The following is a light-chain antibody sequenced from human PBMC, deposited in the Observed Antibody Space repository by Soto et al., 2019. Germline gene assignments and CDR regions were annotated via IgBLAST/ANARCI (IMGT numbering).Light chain of an antibody. V-gene: IGLV2-14*01. CDR1: SSDVGAYNY. CDR2: EVS. Sequence: QSALTQPASVSGSPGQSITISCTGTSSDVGAYNYVSWYQQHPGKAPKLMIYEVSNRPSGGSNRFSGSKSGNTASLTISGLQAEDEGDYYCSSYTSGSTWVFGGGTKLTVL. J-gene: IGLJ3*02. CDR3: SSYTSGSTWV.